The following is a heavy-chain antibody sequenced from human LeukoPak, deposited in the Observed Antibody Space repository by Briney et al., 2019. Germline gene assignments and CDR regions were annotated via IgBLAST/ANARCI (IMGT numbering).Heavy chain of an antibody. CDR3: ARVRSRGYVDY. J-gene: IGHJ4*02. CDR2: IYYSGRT. Sequence: SESLSLTCPVSGGSISSGGYYWSWLRQHPGKGLEGIGYIYYSGRTYSNPFHKSRVTIKVDTSKKQFSLKLSSVTAAVTAVYYCARVRSRGYVDYWGEGTLVSVPS. D-gene: IGHD3-22*01. CDR1: GGSISSGGYY. V-gene: IGHV4-31*03.